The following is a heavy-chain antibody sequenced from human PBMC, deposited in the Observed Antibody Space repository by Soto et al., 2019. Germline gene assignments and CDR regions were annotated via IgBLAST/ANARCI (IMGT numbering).Heavy chain of an antibody. D-gene: IGHD1-26*01. J-gene: IGHJ4*02. CDR1: GFTFSGYA. CDR2: ISGSGGST. Sequence: PGGSLRLSCGASGFTFSGYAMIWVRQAPGKGLEWVSAISGSGGSTYYADSVKGRFTISRDNSKNTLYLQMNSLRAEDTAVYYCAKDRGPFDYWGQGTLVTVSS. CDR3: AKDRGPFDY. V-gene: IGHV3-23*01.